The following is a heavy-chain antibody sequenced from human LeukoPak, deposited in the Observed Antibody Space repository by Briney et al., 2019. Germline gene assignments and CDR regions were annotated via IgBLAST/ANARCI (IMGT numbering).Heavy chain of an antibody. CDR2: IIPILGIA. Sequence: SVKDSCKASGGTFSSYAISWVRQAPGQGLEWMGRIIPILGIANYAQKFQGRVTITADKSTSTAYMELSSLRSEDTAVYYCARDFRRIVVVTDEYYYYGMDVWGQGTTVTVSS. J-gene: IGHJ6*02. D-gene: IGHD2-21*02. CDR3: ARDFRRIVVVTDEYYYYGMDV. V-gene: IGHV1-69*04. CDR1: GGTFSSYA.